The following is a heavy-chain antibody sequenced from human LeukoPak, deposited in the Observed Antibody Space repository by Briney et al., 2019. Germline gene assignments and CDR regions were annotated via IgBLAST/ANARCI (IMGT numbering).Heavy chain of an antibody. Sequence: PSETLSLTCTVSGGSISSYYWSWIRQPAGKGLEWIGRIYTSGSTNYNPSLKSRVTMSVDTSKNQFSLKLSSVTAADTAVYYCARAPLWFGERYYFDYWGQGTLVTVSS. D-gene: IGHD3-10*01. CDR3: ARAPLWFGERYYFDY. J-gene: IGHJ4*02. CDR1: GGSISSYY. CDR2: IYTSGST. V-gene: IGHV4-4*07.